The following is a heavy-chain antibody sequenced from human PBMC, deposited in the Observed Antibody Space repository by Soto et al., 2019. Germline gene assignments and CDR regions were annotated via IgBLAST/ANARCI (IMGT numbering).Heavy chain of an antibody. D-gene: IGHD3-3*01. CDR3: ARAGGEKDITIFGALI. Sequence: ASVKVSCKASGGTFSSYAISWVRQAPGQGLEWMGGIIPIFGTANYAQKFQGRVTITADESTSTAYMELSSLRSEDTAVYYCARAGGEKDITIFGALIWGQGTMVTVSS. J-gene: IGHJ3*02. CDR2: IIPIFGTA. CDR1: GGTFSSYA. V-gene: IGHV1-69*13.